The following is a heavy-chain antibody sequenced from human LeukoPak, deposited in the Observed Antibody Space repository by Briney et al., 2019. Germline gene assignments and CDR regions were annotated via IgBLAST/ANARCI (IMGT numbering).Heavy chain of an antibody. D-gene: IGHD5-18*01. Sequence: SETLSLTCTVSGGSISSYYWSWIRQPAGKGLEWIGRIYTSGSTNYNPPLKSRVTMSVDTSKNQFSLKLSSVTAADTAVYYCAREGLDTAMVGGTYVDYWGQGTLVTVSS. V-gene: IGHV4-4*07. CDR1: GGSISSYY. CDR2: IYTSGST. CDR3: AREGLDTAMVGGTYVDY. J-gene: IGHJ4*02.